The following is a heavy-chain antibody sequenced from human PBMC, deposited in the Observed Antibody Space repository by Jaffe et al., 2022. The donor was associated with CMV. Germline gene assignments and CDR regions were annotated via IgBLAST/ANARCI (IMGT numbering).Heavy chain of an antibody. CDR2: IYYSGRT. CDR1: GDSVSSDRW. D-gene: IGHD3-22*01. Sequence: QVQLQESGPGLVNPSGTLSLTCAVSGDSVSSDRWWSWVRQSPGKGLEWIGEIYYSGRTNYNPSLESRVTISIDKSKNEFSMRLRSVTATDTAVYYCARGTGLHYSDMGGLRGWFDSWGQGTLVTVSS. J-gene: IGHJ5*01. CDR3: ARGTGLHYSDMGGLRGWFDS. V-gene: IGHV4-4*02.